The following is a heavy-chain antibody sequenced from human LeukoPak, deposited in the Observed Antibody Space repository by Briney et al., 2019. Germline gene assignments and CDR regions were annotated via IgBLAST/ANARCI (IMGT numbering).Heavy chain of an antibody. CDR2: ISSSSSYI. CDR1: EFTFSSYV. CDR3: ARVYPYIVVVPADAYYYYGMDV. D-gene: IGHD2-2*01. J-gene: IGHJ6*02. V-gene: IGHV3-21*01. Sequence: AGGSLRLSCAASEFTFSSYVMAWVRQAPGKGLEWVSSISSSSSYIYYADSVKGRFTISRDNAKNSLYLQMNSLRAEDTAVYYCARVYPYIVVVPADAYYYYGMDVWGQGTTVTVSS.